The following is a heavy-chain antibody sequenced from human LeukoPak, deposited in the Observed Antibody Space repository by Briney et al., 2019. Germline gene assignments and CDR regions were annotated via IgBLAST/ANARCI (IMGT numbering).Heavy chain of an antibody. D-gene: IGHD4-11*01. Sequence: GGSLRLSCAPSGLTFTNSWMSWVRQAPGKELEWVGRIKSKTDGGTVDYAPPVKGRFTISRDDSRNTLSLEMNFLKTEDTAVYYCTTDPGNYEIFWGQGTLVSVSS. CDR1: GLTFTNSW. V-gene: IGHV3-15*01. CDR2: IKSKTDGGTV. J-gene: IGHJ4*02. CDR3: TTDPGNYEIF.